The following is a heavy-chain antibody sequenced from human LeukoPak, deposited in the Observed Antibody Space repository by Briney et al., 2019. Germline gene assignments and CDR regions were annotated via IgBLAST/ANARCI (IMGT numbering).Heavy chain of an antibody. J-gene: IGHJ3*02. V-gene: IGHV4-59*12. CDR3: ARVEAYCGGDCYPNDAFDI. CDR2: IYYSGST. CDR1: GGSISSYY. D-gene: IGHD2-21*02. Sequence: PSETLSLTCTVSGGSISSYYWSWIRQPPGKGLEWIGYIYYSGSTNYNPSLKSRVTISVDTSKNQFSLKLSSVTAADTAVYYCARVEAYCGGDCYPNDAFDIWGQGTMVTVSS.